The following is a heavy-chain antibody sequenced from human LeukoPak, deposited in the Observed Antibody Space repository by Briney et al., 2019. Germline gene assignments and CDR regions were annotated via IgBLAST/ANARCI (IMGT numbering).Heavy chain of an antibody. D-gene: IGHD6-13*01. V-gene: IGHV1-69*01. Sequence: SVKVSCKASGGTFSSYAISWVRQAPGQGLEWMGGIIPIFGTANYAQKFQGRVTITADESTSTAYMELSSLRSEDTAVYYCAREGKVIAAAGTNWFDPWGQGTLATVSS. CDR3: AREGKVIAAAGTNWFDP. CDR2: IIPIFGTA. CDR1: GGTFSSYA. J-gene: IGHJ5*02.